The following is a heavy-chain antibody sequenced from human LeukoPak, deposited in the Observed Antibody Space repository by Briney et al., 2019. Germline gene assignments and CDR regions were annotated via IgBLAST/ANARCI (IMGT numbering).Heavy chain of an antibody. Sequence: ASVKVSCKASGGTFSSYAISWVRQAPGQGLEWMGRIIPILGIANYAQKFQGRVTMTRDTSTSTVYMELSSLRSEDTAVYYCASSRGISGSSDYYYYGMDVWGQGTTVTVSS. CDR2: IIPILGIA. V-gene: IGHV1-69*04. D-gene: IGHD6-13*01. J-gene: IGHJ6*02. CDR3: ASSRGISGSSDYYYYGMDV. CDR1: GGTFSSYA.